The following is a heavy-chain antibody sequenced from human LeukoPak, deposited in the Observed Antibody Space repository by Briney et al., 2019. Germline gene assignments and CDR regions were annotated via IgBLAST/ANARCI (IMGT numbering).Heavy chain of an antibody. J-gene: IGHJ6*03. CDR1: GYTFTSYD. Sequence: ASVKVSCKASGYTFTSYDINWVRQATGQGLEWMGWMNPNSGNTGYAQRFQGRVTLTRNTYIREDYVYLNRLTSRDTHVSYFARGYKVRGVTTALCYYYMYVWGKGTTVTVSS. CDR2: MNPNSGNT. D-gene: IGHD3-10*01. CDR3: ARGYKVRGVTTALCYYYMYV. V-gene: IGHV1-8*01.